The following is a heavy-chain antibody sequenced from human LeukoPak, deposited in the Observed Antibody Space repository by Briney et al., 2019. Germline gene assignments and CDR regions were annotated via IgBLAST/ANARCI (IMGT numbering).Heavy chain of an antibody. CDR2: IYSGGST. V-gene: IGHV3-53*01. D-gene: IGHD5-12*01. Sequence: GGSLRLSCAASGFTVSSNYMSWVRQAPGKGLEWVSVIYSGGSTYYADSVKGRFTISRDNSKNTLYLQMNSLRAEDTAVYYCARESPSGPLDHWGQGTLVTVSS. J-gene: IGHJ4*02. CDR1: GFTVSSNY. CDR3: ARESPSGPLDH.